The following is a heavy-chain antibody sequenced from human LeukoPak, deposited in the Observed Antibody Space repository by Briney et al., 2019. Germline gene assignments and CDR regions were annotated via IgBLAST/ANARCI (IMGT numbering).Heavy chain of an antibody. D-gene: IGHD1-26*01. J-gene: IGHJ4*02. CDR3: AREGLVGATTRKYYFDY. CDR2: ISSDGDST. CDR1: GFTFSTYA. Sequence: GGSLRLSCAASGFTFSTYAMHWVRQAPGKGLEYVSAISSDGDSTYYANSVKGRFTISRDNSKNTLYLQMGSLRAEDMAVYYCAREGLVGATTRKYYFDYWGQGTLVTVSS. V-gene: IGHV3-64*01.